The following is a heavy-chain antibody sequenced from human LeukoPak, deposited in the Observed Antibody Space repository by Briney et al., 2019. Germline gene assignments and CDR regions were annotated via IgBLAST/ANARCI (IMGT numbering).Heavy chain of an antibody. V-gene: IGHV4-39*01. CDR1: GGSISSSSYY. CDR2: IYYSGST. Sequence: PSETLSLTCTVSGGSISSSSYYWGWIRQPPGKGLEWIGSIYYSGSTYYNPSLKSRVTISVDTSKNQFSLKLSSVTAADTAVYYCARHRRNYDSSGYPDYWGQGTLVTVSS. D-gene: IGHD3-22*01. CDR3: ARHRRNYDSSGYPDY. J-gene: IGHJ4*02.